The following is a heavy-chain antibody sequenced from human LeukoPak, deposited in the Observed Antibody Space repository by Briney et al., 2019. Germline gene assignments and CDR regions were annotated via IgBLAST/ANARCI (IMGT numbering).Heavy chain of an antibody. CDR3: ARAPQWGSLGASYFDY. J-gene: IGHJ4*02. V-gene: IGHV3-30*04. CDR2: ISYDERNK. Sequence: GGSLRLSCAASGFTFSSYAMHWVRQAPGKGLEWVAVISYDERNKIYADSVKGRFTISRDNSKNTLYLQMNSLRAEDTAVYYCARAPQWGSLGASYFDYWGQGTLVTVSS. CDR1: GFTFSSYA. D-gene: IGHD1-26*01.